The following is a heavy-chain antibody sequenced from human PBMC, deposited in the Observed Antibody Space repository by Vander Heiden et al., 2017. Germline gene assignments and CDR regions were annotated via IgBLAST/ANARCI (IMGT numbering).Heavy chain of an antibody. Sequence: QVTLKESGPVLVKPTETLTLTCTVAGFSLSSAEMGGSWIRKPPGKALELLAHIFSIVERSYSTSLKSRLTISKDTSNSQLVLTMTNMDPVDPGTSFCARISVTPVPTPWGYYYGMDVWGQGTTVTVSS. CDR3: ARISVTPVPTPWGYYYGMDV. CDR1: GFSLSSAEMG. V-gene: IGHV2-26*01. D-gene: IGHD4-17*01. J-gene: IGHJ6*02. CDR2: IFSIVER.